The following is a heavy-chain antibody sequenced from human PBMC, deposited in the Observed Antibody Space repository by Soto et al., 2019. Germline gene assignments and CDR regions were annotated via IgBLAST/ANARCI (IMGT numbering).Heavy chain of an antibody. CDR2: IIPIFGTA. V-gene: IGHV1-69*12. CDR1: GGTFSSYT. CDR3: XXXXXXXXXXXYFDL. J-gene: IGHJ2*01. Sequence: QVQLVQSGAEVKKPGSSVTVSCKASGGTFSSYTISWVRQAPGQGLEWMGGIIPIFGTANYAQKFQGRVTITADESTSTAYMELSSLRSEDTAXYXXXXXXXXXXXXXYFDLWGRGTLVTVSS.